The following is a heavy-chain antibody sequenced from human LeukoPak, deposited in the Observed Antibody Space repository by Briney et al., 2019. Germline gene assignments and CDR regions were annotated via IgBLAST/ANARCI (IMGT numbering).Heavy chain of an antibody. D-gene: IGHD3-3*01. J-gene: IGHJ4*02. CDR2: IYYSGST. CDR3: ARLARITIFGVVISDY. CDR1: GGSISSSSYY. Sequence: SETLSLTCTVSGGSISSSSYYWGWIRQPPGKGLEGIGSIYYSGSTYYNPSLKSRVTISVDTSKNQFSLKLSSVTAADTAVYYCARLARITIFGVVISDYWGQGTLVTVSS. V-gene: IGHV4-39*01.